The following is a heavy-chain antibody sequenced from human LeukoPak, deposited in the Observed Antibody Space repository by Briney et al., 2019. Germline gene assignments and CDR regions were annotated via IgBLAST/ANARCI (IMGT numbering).Heavy chain of an antibody. CDR3: ARLASSVGEGYFDY. J-gene: IGHJ4*02. D-gene: IGHD2-2*01. CDR2: IYYSGST. Sequence: SETLSLTCTVSGGSISSSSYYWGWIRQPPGKGLEWIGSIYYSGSTYYNPSLKSRVTISVDTSKNQFSLKLSSVTAADTAVYYCARLASSVGEGYFDYWGQGTLVTVSS. CDR1: GGSISSSSYY. V-gene: IGHV4-39*01.